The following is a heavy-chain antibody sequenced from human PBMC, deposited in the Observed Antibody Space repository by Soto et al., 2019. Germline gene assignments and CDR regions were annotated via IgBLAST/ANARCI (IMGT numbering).Heavy chain of an antibody. D-gene: IGHD5-18*01. CDR3: TRDQRYSSDV. CDR2: VNSDGSIT. CDR1: GFDFTNSW. J-gene: IGHJ4*02. V-gene: IGHV3-74*01. Sequence: EVQLVESGGGLVQPGGSLRLSCAASGFDFTNSWMHWVRQAPGKGLVWVSHVNSDGSITTYADSVKGRFTISRDNAKNTVYLQMNSLRVEDTAVYYCTRDQRYSSDVWGQGTLVTVSS.